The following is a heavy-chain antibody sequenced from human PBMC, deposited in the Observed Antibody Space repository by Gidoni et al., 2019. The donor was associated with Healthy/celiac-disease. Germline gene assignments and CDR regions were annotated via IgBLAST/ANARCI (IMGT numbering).Heavy chain of an antibody. Sequence: QVQLQQSGPGLVKPSQTLSLTCAISGDSVSSNSAAWNWIRQSPSRDLEWLGRTYYRSKWYNDYAVSVKSRITINPDTSKNQFSLQLNSVTPEDTAVYYCARYRPAATGRYYYGMDVWGQGTTVTVSS. J-gene: IGHJ6*02. CDR2: TYYRSKWYN. CDR3: ARYRPAATGRYYYGMDV. CDR1: GDSVSSNSAA. D-gene: IGHD2-2*01. V-gene: IGHV6-1*01.